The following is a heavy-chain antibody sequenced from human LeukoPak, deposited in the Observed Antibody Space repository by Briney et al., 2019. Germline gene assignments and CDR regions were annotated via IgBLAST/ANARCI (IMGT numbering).Heavy chain of an antibody. V-gene: IGHV4-4*07. CDR2: IYTSGST. J-gene: IGHJ2*01. CDR3: ARDGPRVGLDCGGDCYYWYFDI. CDR1: GGSISSYY. Sequence: PSETLSLTCTVSGGSISSYYWSWIRQPAGKGLEWIGRIYTSGSTNYNPSLTSRVTMSVDTSKNQFSLKLNSVTAADTAVYYCARDGPRVGLDCGGDCYYWYFDIWGRGTLVTVSS. D-gene: IGHD2-21*02.